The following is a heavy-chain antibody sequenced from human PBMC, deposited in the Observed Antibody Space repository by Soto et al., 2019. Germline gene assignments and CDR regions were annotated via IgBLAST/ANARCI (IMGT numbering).Heavy chain of an antibody. CDR2: IYYSGST. J-gene: IGHJ5*02. CDR1: GGSISNDNYY. D-gene: IGHD3-10*01. Sequence: PSETLSLTCTVSGGSISNDNYYWSWIRQSPGKGLEWIAYIYYSGSTYYNPSLKSRLTISVDPSKNQFSLKLSSVTAADTAVYYCARTASPAPFYGASAEFERWGQGTLVTVSS. V-gene: IGHV4-30-4*01. CDR3: ARTASPAPFYGASAEFER.